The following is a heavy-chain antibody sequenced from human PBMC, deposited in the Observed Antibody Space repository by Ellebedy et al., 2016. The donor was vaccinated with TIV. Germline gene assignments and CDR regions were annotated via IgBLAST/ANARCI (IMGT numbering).Heavy chain of an antibody. J-gene: IGHJ6*02. Sequence: MPSETLSLTCNVSGGSVNYYYWSWIRQPPGKGLEWIGFVYYSGTTNYNPSLKSRVTISVDTSKNQVSLNLTSVTAADNGVYYCVREITMVRPLDVWGQGATITVSS. CDR2: VYYSGTT. V-gene: IGHV4-59*02. D-gene: IGHD3-10*01. CDR3: VREITMVRPLDV. CDR1: GGSVNYYY.